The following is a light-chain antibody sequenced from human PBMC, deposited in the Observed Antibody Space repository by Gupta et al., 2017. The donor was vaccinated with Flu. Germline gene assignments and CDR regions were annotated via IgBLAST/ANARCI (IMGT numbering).Light chain of an antibody. J-gene: IGKJ2*01. Sequence: IVLTQSPATLSLSPGERATLSCRASQSVGTYLAWYQQKPGQTPRLLVYDASNRATGIPARFSGSGSGTDFTLTISSIEPEDFAVYYCQKRSNWPPYTFGQGTRLEI. CDR3: QKRSNWPPYT. CDR2: DAS. CDR1: QSVGTY. V-gene: IGKV3-11*01.